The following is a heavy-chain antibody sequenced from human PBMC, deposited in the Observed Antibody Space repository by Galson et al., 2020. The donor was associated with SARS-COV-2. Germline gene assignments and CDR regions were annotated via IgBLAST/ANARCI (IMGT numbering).Heavy chain of an antibody. J-gene: IGHJ5*02. D-gene: IGHD3-10*01. CDR3: AREDVAGETYYYGSGSYYKYWFDP. V-gene: IGHV1-8*01. Sequence: ASVKVFCKASGYTFTSYDINWVRQATGQGLEWMGWMNPNSGNTGYAQKFQGRVTMTRNTSISTAYMELSSLRSEDTAVYYCAREDVAGETYYYGSGSYYKYWFDPWGQGTLVTVSS. CDR2: MNPNSGNT. CDR1: GYTFTSYD.